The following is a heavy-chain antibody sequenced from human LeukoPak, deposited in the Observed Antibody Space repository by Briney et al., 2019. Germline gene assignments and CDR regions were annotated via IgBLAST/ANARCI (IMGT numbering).Heavy chain of an antibody. D-gene: IGHD2-2*01. CDR1: GFTFSSSW. Sequence: GGSLRLSCAASGFTFSSSWMHWVRQAPGEGLVSLSRIKDDGTEIDYADTVKGRFTISRDNAKNTLELQMNSLTSEDTAVYYCTREQYCSTTTCYNRYFDSWGQGTLVNVSS. CDR2: IKDDGTEI. J-gene: IGHJ4*02. V-gene: IGHV3-74*01. CDR3: TREQYCSTTTCYNRYFDS.